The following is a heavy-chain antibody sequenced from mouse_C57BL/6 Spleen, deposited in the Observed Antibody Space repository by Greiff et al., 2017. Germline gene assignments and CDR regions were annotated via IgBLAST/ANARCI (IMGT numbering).Heavy chain of an antibody. J-gene: IGHJ3*01. CDR2: INPNNGGT. D-gene: IGHD2-4*01. CDR1: GYTFTDYN. Sequence: EVKLMESGPELVKPGASVKIPCKASGYTFTDYNMDWVKQSHGKSLEWIGDINPNNGGTIYNQKFKGKATLTVDKSSSTAYMELRSLTSEDTAVYYCATYDYDVWFAYWGQGTLVTVSA. CDR3: ATYDYDVWFAY. V-gene: IGHV1-18*01.